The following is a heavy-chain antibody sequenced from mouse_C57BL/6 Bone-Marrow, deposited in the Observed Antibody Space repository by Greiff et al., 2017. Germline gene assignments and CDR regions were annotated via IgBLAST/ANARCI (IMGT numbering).Heavy chain of an antibody. J-gene: IGHJ2*01. V-gene: IGHV1-59*01. CDR1: GYTFTSYW. CDR2: IDPSDSYT. CDR3: ARSYYYCSSWIY. Sequence: QVQLQQPGAELVRPGTSVKLSCKASGYTFTSYWMHWVKQRPGQGLEWIGVIDPSDSYTNYNQKFKGKATLTVDTSSSTAYMQLSSLTSEYSAVYCCARSYYYCSSWIYWGQGTTLTVSS. D-gene: IGHD1-1*01.